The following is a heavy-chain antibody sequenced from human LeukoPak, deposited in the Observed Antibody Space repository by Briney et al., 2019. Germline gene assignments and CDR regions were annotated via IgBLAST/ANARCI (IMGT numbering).Heavy chain of an antibody. CDR2: IYPGDSDT. J-gene: IGHJ6*02. Sequence: GESLKITYKGSGYSFTSYWIGWVRQMPGKGLEWMGIIYPGDSDTRYSPSFQGQVTISADRSISTAYLQWSSLKASDTAMYYCARATTVVNHYYYGMDVWGQGTTVTVSS. CDR3: ARATTVVNHYYYGMDV. CDR1: GYSFTSYW. V-gene: IGHV5-51*01. D-gene: IGHD4-23*01.